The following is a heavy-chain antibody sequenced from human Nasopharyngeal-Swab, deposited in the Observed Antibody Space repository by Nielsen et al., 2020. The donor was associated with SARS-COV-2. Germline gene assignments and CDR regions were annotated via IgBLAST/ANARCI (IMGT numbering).Heavy chain of an antibody. D-gene: IGHD2-21*02. J-gene: IGHJ5*02. CDR3: ARGGDWRFDP. V-gene: IGHV4-4*02. CDR2: VHRSGTT. Sequence: WNRQPPGKGLEWIGEVHRSGTTNCNPTLKSRVTISVDKSKNNFSLKLNSVTAADTALYYCARGGDWRFDPWGQGTLVTVSS.